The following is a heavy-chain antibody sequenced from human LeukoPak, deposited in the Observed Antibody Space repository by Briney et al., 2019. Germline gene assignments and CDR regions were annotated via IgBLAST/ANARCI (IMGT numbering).Heavy chain of an antibody. CDR3: ARDRRGAMANSWFDP. V-gene: IGHV3-30-3*01. Sequence: SGGSLRLSCAASGFTFSSYAMHWVRQAPGKGLEWVAVISYDGSNKYYADSVKGRFTISRDNSKNTLYLQMNSLRAEDTAVYYCARDRRGAMANSWFDPWGQGTLVTVSS. D-gene: IGHD3-10*01. CDR2: ISYDGSNK. CDR1: GFTFSSYA. J-gene: IGHJ5*02.